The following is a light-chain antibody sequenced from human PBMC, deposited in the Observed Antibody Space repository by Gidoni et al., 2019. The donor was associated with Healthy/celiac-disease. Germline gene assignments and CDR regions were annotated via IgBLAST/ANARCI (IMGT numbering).Light chain of an antibody. V-gene: IGLV3-1*01. J-gene: IGLJ1*01. Sequence: YELTQPPSVSVSPGQTASITCSGDKLGNKYACWYQQKPGQSPVLVIYQDNKRPSGIPGRFSGSNSGNTATLTISGTQAMDEADYYCQAWDSSTFYVFGTGTKVTVL. CDR3: QAWDSSTFYV. CDR1: KLGNKY. CDR2: QDN.